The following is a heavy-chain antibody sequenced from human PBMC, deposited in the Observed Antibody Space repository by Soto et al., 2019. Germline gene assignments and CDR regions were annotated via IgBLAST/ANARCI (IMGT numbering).Heavy chain of an antibody. J-gene: IGHJ5*02. D-gene: IGHD3-10*01. Sequence: GGSLRLSCAASGLTFRSYWMHWVRQAPGKGLVWVSRINTDGSVAMYVDSVKGRFTISRDNSKNTLYLQMNSLRAEDTAVYYCARDWGGVDPWGQGTLVTVSS. CDR3: ARDWGGVDP. CDR2: INTDGSVA. V-gene: IGHV3-74*03. CDR1: GLTFRSYW.